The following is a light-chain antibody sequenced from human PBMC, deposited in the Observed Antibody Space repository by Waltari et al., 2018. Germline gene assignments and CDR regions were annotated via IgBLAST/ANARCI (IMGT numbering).Light chain of an antibody. J-gene: IGLJ7*01. CDR3: GTWDSSLSGAV. CDR1: SSNIGNNY. V-gene: IGLV1-51*02. Sequence: QSVLTQPPSVSAAPGQRVTISCSGGSSNIGNNYVSWYRQFPGTAPKLLIYENSERPSGIPGRFYVSKSGTAATLDITGLQAGDEADYYCGTWDSSLSGAVFGGGTHLTVL. CDR2: ENS.